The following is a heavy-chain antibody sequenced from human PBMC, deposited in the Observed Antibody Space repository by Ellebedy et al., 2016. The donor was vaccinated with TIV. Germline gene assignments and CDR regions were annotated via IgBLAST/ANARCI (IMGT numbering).Heavy chain of an antibody. J-gene: IGHJ3*02. Sequence: ASVKVSCKTSGYTFSRHGLNWVRQPPGQGLEWMGWISTYSGNTKYAQKFQGRVTMTTDTSTGTAYMELRSLTSDDTAVYYCAREADSDALDIWGQGTMVIVSS. CDR3: AREADSDALDI. V-gene: IGHV1-18*01. CDR1: GYTFSRHG. D-gene: IGHD2-15*01. CDR2: ISTYSGNT.